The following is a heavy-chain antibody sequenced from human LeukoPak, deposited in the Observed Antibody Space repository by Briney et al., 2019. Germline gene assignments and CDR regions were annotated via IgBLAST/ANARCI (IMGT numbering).Heavy chain of an antibody. CDR2: IYHSGST. D-gene: IGHD2-2*01. CDR1: GGSISSGGYY. J-gene: IGHJ4*02. CDR3: ADLIGLSTS. Sequence: PSQTLSLTCTVSGGSISSGGYYWSWIRQPPGKGLEWIGYIYHSGSTYYNPSLKSRVTISVDRSKNQFSLKLSSVTAADTAVYYCADLIGLSTSWGQGTLVTVSS. V-gene: IGHV4-30-2*01.